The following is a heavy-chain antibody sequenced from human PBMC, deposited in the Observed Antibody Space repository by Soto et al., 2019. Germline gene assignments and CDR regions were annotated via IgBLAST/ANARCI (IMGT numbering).Heavy chain of an antibody. CDR3: PGGGVYSTSSYYRCRGV. CDR2: INLFDGRT. V-gene: IGHV3-23*01. J-gene: IGHJ6*01. D-gene: IGHD2-8*02. Sequence: GGSLRLSCAASGFTFRAYGMSWIRQTPEKGLEWVSSINLFDGRTYYTDSVKGRFTISKDDSKSTVSLQLNSLRVDDTAIYYCPGGGVYSTSSYYRCRGVWG. CDR1: GFTFRAYG.